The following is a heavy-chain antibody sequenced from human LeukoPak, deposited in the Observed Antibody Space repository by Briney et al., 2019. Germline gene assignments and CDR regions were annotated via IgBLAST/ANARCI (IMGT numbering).Heavy chain of an antibody. CDR2: IIPTLAIA. Sequence: ASAKVSCKASGGSLSSYVINSVRQAHGQGLEWMGRIIPTLAIANYAQKFQGRVTITADKSTSTAYMELSSLRSEDTAVYYCAGHPDYGDYDLTRPYDYWGEGTLVTVSS. J-gene: IGHJ4*02. CDR3: AGHPDYGDYDLTRPYDY. D-gene: IGHD4-17*01. CDR1: GGSLSSYV. V-gene: IGHV1-69*04.